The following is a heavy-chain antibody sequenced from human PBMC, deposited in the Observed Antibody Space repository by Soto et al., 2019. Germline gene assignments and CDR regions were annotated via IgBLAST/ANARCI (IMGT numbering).Heavy chain of an antibody. Sequence: QVHLVQSGAEVKKPGASVKVSCKASGYTFSNSGISWVRQAPGQGLEWMGWISDYNGNTNYAQKCQGRVTMSTDTTTNTAHMELRSLTSDDTAVYDCAREGDYGDYVGWLDPWGQGTLVTGSS. CDR3: AREGDYGDYVGWLDP. CDR1: GYTFSNSG. CDR2: ISDYNGNT. J-gene: IGHJ5*02. D-gene: IGHD4-17*01. V-gene: IGHV1-18*01.